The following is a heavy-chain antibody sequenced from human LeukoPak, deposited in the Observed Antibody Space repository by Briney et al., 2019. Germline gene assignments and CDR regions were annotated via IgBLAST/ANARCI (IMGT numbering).Heavy chain of an antibody. CDR3: ARDYDILTGYYTFDY. D-gene: IGHD3-9*01. V-gene: IGHV1-69*13. CDR2: IIPIFGTA. Sequence: GASVKVSCKASGGTFSSYAISWVRQAPGQGLEWMGGIIPIFGTANYAQKFQGRVTITADESTSTAYMELSSLRSEDTAVYYCARDYDILTGYYTFDYWGQGTLVTVSS. CDR1: GGTFSSYA. J-gene: IGHJ4*02.